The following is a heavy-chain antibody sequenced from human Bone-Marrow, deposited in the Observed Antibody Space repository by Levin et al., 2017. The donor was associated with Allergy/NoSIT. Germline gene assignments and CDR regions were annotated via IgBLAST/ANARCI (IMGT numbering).Heavy chain of an antibody. J-gene: IGHJ5*02. Sequence: ASVKVSCRASGYTFTNYGLNWVRQATGQAPEWMGWVTPATGETGYAQQFQGRVTMTRDTSTNTAYMELNSLTSDDTAVYYCARKNREVVGGRVDWFDLWGPGTLVLVSS. CDR1: GYTFTNYG. D-gene: IGHD3-10*01. V-gene: IGHV1-8*01. CDR3: ARKNREVVGGRVDWFDL. CDR2: VTPATGET.